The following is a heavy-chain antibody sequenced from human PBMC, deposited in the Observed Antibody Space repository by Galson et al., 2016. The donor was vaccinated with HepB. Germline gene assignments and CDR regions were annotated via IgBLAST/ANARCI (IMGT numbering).Heavy chain of an antibody. Sequence: SVKVSCKASGYSFTGYYVQWVRQAPGQGLEWMGWINPNSGGRNYAQNFQGRITMTRDTSIDTAYLEVSRLTSDDTAVYYCARWGPLYGVDVWGQGTTVTVSS. J-gene: IGHJ6*02. CDR1: GYSFTGYY. V-gene: IGHV1-2*02. CDR3: ARWGPLYGVDV. D-gene: IGHD7-27*01. CDR2: INPNSGGR.